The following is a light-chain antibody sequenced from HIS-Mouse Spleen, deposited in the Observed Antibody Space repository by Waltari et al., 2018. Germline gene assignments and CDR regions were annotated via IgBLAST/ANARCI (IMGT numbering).Light chain of an antibody. CDR3: SSYTSSSTRV. V-gene: IGLV2-14*01. J-gene: IGLJ3*02. CDR2: EVS. CDR1: SSYVCGDHH. Sequence: QSALTQPASVSGSPGQSITISCPGTSSYVCGDHHVSWYQPHPGKAPKLMIYEVSNRPSGVSNRFSGSKSGNTASLTISGLKAEDEADYYCSSYTSSSTRVFGGGTKLTVL.